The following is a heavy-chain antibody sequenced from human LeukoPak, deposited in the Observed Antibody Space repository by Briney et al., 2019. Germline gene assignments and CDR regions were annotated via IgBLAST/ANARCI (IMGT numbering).Heavy chain of an antibody. Sequence: ASVKVSCKASGGTFSSYAISWVRQAPGQGLEWMGRIIPILGIANYAQKFQGRVTITADKSTSTAYMELSSLRSEDTAVYYCARDGYSSSWRNWFDPWGQGTLVTVSS. J-gene: IGHJ5*02. V-gene: IGHV1-69*04. CDR2: IIPILGIA. CDR3: ARDGYSSSWRNWFDP. D-gene: IGHD6-13*01. CDR1: GGTFSSYA.